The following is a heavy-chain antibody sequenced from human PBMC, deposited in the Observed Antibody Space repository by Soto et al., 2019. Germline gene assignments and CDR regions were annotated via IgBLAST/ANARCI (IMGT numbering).Heavy chain of an antibody. V-gene: IGHV1-24*01. J-gene: IGHJ5*02. D-gene: IGHD2-21*02. Sequence: ASVKVSCKVSGYTLTELSMHWVRQAPGKGLEWMGGFDPEDGETIYAQKFQGRVTMTEDTSTDTAYMELSSLRSEDTAVYYCATTRDCYGVRNCGGDWGPQDWFDPWGQGTLVTVSS. CDR3: ATTRDCYGVRNCGGDWGPQDWFDP. CDR2: FDPEDGET. CDR1: GYTLTELS.